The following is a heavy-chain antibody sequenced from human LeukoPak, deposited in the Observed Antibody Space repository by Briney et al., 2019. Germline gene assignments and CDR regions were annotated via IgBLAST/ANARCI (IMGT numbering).Heavy chain of an antibody. CDR2: ISSTSTYI. CDR1: EFTFSSYT. Sequence: GGSLRLSCAASEFTFSSYTINWVRQAPGKGLEWVSSISSTSTYISYADSEKGRFTISRDNAKNSLYLQVNSLRAEDTAVYYCARGGGNFDYWGQGTLVTVSS. J-gene: IGHJ4*02. D-gene: IGHD2-15*01. CDR3: ARGGGNFDY. V-gene: IGHV3-21*01.